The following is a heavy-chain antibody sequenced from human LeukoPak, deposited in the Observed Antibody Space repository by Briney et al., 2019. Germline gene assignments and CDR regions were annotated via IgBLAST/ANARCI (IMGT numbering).Heavy chain of an antibody. CDR3: ARGGYSSSWYYFDY. V-gene: IGHV1-2*06. CDR1: GYTFTGYY. CDR2: INPNSGGT. Sequence: ASVKVSCKASGYTFTGYYMHWVRQAPGQGLEWMGRINPNSGGTNYAQKFQGRVTMTRDTSISTAYMELGRLRSDDTAVYYCARGGYSSSWYYFDYWGQGTLVTVSS. D-gene: IGHD6-13*01. J-gene: IGHJ4*02.